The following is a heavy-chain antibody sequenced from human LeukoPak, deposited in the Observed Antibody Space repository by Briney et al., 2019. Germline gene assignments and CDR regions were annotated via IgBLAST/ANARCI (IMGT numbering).Heavy chain of an antibody. CDR1: GGSISSYY. J-gene: IGHJ4*02. CDR3: ARLYYDSSGYYYFDY. CDR2: IYYSGST. D-gene: IGHD3-22*01. Sequence: SETLSLTCTVSGGSISSYYWSWIRQPPGEGLEWIGYIYYSGSTNYNPSLKSRVTISVDTSKNQFSLKLSSVTAADTAVYYCARLYYDSSGYYYFDYWGQGTLVTVSS. V-gene: IGHV4-59*08.